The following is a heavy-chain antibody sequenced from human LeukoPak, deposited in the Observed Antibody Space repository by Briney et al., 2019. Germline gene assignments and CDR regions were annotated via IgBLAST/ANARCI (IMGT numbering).Heavy chain of an antibody. CDR3: ARSSGTMVRDL. CDR2: IYYSGST. J-gene: IGHJ5*02. D-gene: IGHD3-10*01. Sequence: SETLSLTCTVSGGSISSYYWSWIRQPPGKGLEWIGYIYYSGSTNYNPSLKSRVTISVDTSKNQFSLKLSSVTAADTAVYYCARSSGTMVRDLWGQGTLVTVSS. V-gene: IGHV4-59*01. CDR1: GGSISSYY.